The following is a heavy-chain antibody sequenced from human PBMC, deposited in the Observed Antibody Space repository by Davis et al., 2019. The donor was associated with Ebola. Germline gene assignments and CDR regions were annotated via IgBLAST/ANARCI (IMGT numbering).Heavy chain of an antibody. Sequence: GGSLRLSCADSVITFSSYAMTWVRQAPGKGLEWVSAISGSGGNTYYADSVKGRFTISRDNSKKTMYLQMNGLRGEDTAVYYCARSGLSFGVVKYHYGMDAWGKGTTVTVSS. V-gene: IGHV3-23*01. J-gene: IGHJ6*04. D-gene: IGHD3-3*01. CDR2: ISGSGGNT. CDR3: ARSGLSFGVVKYHYGMDA. CDR1: VITFSSYA.